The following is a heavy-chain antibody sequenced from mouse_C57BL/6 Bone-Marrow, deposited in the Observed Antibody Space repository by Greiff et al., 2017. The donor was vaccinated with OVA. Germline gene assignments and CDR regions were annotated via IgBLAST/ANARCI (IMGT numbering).Heavy chain of an antibody. CDR3: ARSVHYYGSSYYFDD. D-gene: IGHD1-1*01. CDR2: IDPSDSET. CDR1: GYTFTSYW. V-gene: IGHV1-52*01. J-gene: IGHJ2*01. Sequence: QVQLQQPGAELVRPGSSVTLSCKASGYTFTSYWMHWVKQRPIQGLEWIGNIDPSDSETHYTQKFQDKATLTVDKSSSTAYMQLSSLTSADSAVYYCARSVHYYGSSYYFDDWGQGTTLTVSS.